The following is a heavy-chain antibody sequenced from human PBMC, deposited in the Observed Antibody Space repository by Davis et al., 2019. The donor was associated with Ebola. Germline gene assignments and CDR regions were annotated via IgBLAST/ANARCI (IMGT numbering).Heavy chain of an antibody. CDR3: ARGRSPPYGDYFWFDP. Sequence: ASVKVSCKASGYTFTGYYMHWVRQAPGQGLEWMGWINPNSGGTNYAQKFQGRVTITADESTSTAYMELSSLRSEDTAVYYCARGRSPPYGDYFWFDPWGQGTLVTVSS. CDR1: GYTFTGYY. CDR2: INPNSGGT. J-gene: IGHJ5*02. D-gene: IGHD4-17*01. V-gene: IGHV1-2*02.